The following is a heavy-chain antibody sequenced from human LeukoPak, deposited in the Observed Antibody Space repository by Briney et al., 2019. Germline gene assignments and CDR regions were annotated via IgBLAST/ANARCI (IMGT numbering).Heavy chain of an antibody. CDR1: GYTFTSYD. V-gene: IGHV1-8*01. CDR3: ARHYDSSGYYLH. CDR2: MNPNSGNT. J-gene: IGHJ4*02. Sequence: ASVKVSCKASGYTFTSYDINWVRQATGQGLEWMGWMNPNSGNTGYAQKLQGRVTMTTDTSTSTAYMELRSLRSDDTAVYYCARHYDSSGYYLHWGQGTLVTVSS. D-gene: IGHD3-22*01.